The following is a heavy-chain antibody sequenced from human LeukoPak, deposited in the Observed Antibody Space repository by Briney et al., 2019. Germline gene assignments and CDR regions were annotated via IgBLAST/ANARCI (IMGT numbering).Heavy chain of an antibody. Sequence: SESLSLTCAVYGASFSSYYWSWVRQPPGKWLEWIGEINHRGSTNYNPSLKSRVTISVDTSKNQFSLKLSSVTAADTAVYYCARDGYGNPYYYYYYMDVWGKGTTVTVSS. CDR3: ARDGYGNPYYYYYYMDV. CDR1: GASFSSYY. CDR2: INHRGST. V-gene: IGHV4-34*01. J-gene: IGHJ6*03. D-gene: IGHD5-18*01.